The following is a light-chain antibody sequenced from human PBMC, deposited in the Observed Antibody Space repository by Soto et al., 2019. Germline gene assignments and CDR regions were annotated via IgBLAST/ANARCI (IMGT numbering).Light chain of an antibody. CDR2: DNN. V-gene: IGLV1-40*01. J-gene: IGLJ2*01. Sequence: QSVLTQPPSVSGAPGQRVTISCTGSSSNIGAGYNVHWYQQLPGTAPKLLIYDNNNRPSGVPDRFSGSKSGTSASLAITGLQAEAEADYYCQSYDSSLSGSVFGGGTKLTVL. CDR1: SSNIGAGYN. CDR3: QSYDSSLSGSV.